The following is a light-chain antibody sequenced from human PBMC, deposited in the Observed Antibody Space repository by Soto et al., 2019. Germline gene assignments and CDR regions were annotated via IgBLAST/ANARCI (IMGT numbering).Light chain of an antibody. CDR1: SSDLGSYDL. V-gene: IGLV2-14*02. Sequence: QSALTQPASVSGSPGQSITISCTGTSSDLGSYDLVSWYQQHPGRAPKLIIFEVTKRPSGVSNRFSGSKSGNTASLTISGLQAEDEADYYCTSFTSSATWVFGGGTKVTVL. CDR2: EVT. CDR3: TSFTSSATWV. J-gene: IGLJ3*02.